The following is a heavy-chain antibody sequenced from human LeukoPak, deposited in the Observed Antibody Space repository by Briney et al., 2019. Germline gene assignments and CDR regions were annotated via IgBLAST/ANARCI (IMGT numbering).Heavy chain of an antibody. CDR2: INPNSGDT. J-gene: IGHJ6*02. CDR1: GYTFTDYF. V-gene: IGHV1-2*02. CDR3: AANIAVAEYYYYGMDV. D-gene: IGHD6-19*01. Sequence: ASVKVSCKASGYTFTDYFLHWVRQAPGQGLEWMGWINPNSGDTNYPQQFQGRVTMTRDTSISTAYMELRSLRSDDTAVYYCAANIAVAEYYYYGMDVWGQGTTVTVSS.